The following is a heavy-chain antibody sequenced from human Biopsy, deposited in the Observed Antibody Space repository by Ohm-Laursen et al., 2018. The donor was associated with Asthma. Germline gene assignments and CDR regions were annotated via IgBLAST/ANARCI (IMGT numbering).Heavy chain of an antibody. V-gene: IGHV1-69*13. CDR1: GGTFNTYV. CDR3: ARKAGSCISRTCYSLDF. Sequence: ASVKVSCKSLGGTFNTYVIGWVRQAPGQGLEWKGGMNPVVGTTTYPQKFQDRVTITADDSTSTVYMELSSLRSEDTAVYYCARKAGSCISRTCYSLDFWGQGTLVTVSS. CDR2: MNPVVGTT. D-gene: IGHD2-2*01. J-gene: IGHJ4*02.